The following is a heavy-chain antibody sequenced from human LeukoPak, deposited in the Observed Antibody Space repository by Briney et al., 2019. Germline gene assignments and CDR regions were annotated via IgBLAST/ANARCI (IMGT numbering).Heavy chain of an antibody. V-gene: IGHV3-15*01. CDR3: TTSLISGYYIDY. Sequence: GGSLRLSCAASGFTFSTYSMNWVRQAPGKGLEWVGRIKSKTDGGTTGYAAPVKGGFTISRDDSKNTLYLQMNSLKTEDTAVYYCTTSLISGYYIDYWGQGTLVTVSS. CDR1: GFTFSTYS. CDR2: IKSKTDGGTT. D-gene: IGHD3-22*01. J-gene: IGHJ4*02.